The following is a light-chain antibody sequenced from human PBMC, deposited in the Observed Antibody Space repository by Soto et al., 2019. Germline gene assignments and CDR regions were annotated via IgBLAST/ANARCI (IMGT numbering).Light chain of an antibody. CDR3: QQSKSRVT. Sequence: DIQMTQSPSSLSASVGDIVTITCRASQTVSRYLSWYQQKPGKAPNLLIYAASNLQSGVPSRFSGSGSGTDFTLTISGLQPEDFATYYCQQSKSRVTFGKGTKVDIK. CDR2: AAS. J-gene: IGKJ1*01. CDR1: QTVSRY. V-gene: IGKV1-39*01.